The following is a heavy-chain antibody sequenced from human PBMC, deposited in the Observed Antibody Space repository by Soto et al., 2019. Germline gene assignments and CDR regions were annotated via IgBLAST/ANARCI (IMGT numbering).Heavy chain of an antibody. CDR2: IYYRGST. CDR1: GGSISSSSYY. J-gene: IGHJ3*02. CDR3: ARTLLWFGELREAFDI. D-gene: IGHD3-10*01. Sequence: SETLSLTCTVSGGSISSSSYYWGWIRQPPGKGREWIGSIYYRGSTYYNPSLKSRVTISVDTSKNQFSLKLSSVTAADTAVYYCARTLLWFGELREAFDIWGQGTMVTVSS. V-gene: IGHV4-39*01.